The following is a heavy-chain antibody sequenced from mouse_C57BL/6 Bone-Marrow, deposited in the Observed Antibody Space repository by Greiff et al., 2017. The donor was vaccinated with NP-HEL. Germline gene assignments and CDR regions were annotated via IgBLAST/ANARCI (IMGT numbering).Heavy chain of an antibody. CDR3: TVAYYSNYEFAY. CDR1: GYTFTDYE. J-gene: IGHJ3*01. D-gene: IGHD2-5*01. Sequence: QVHVKQSGAELVRPGASVTLSCKASGYTFTDYEMHWVKQTPVHGLEWIGAIDPETGGTAYNQKFKGKAILTADKSSSTAYMELRSLTSEDSAVYYCTVAYYSNYEFAYWGQGTLVTVSA. CDR2: IDPETGGT. V-gene: IGHV1-15*01.